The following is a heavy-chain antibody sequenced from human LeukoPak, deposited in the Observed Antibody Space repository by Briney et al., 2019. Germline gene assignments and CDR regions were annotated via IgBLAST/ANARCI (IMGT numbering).Heavy chain of an antibody. J-gene: IGHJ3*02. D-gene: IGHD1-26*01. Sequence: GGSLRLSCAASGFTFSSYEMNWVRQAPGKGLEWVSYISSSGSTIYCADSVKGRFTISRDNAKNSLYLQMNSLRAGDTAVYYCAREVRYSGRAFDIWGQGTMVTVSS. V-gene: IGHV3-48*03. CDR3: AREVRYSGRAFDI. CDR1: GFTFSSYE. CDR2: ISSSGSTI.